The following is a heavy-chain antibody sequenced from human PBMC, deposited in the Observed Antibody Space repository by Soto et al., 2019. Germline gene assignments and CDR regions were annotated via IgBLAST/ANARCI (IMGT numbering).Heavy chain of an antibody. J-gene: IGHJ4*02. Sequence: SETLSLTCSVSGGSVGGYYWSWIRLPAGKGLEYIGRIYPSGSTDYNPSLRSRVSMSVDTSKKQVSLKMTSLTAADTAIYYCARVRFWIKVYYFDYWGQGTLVTVSS. D-gene: IGHD3-3*01. CDR3: ARVRFWIKVYYFDY. CDR2: IYPSGST. CDR1: GGSVGGYY. V-gene: IGHV4-4*07.